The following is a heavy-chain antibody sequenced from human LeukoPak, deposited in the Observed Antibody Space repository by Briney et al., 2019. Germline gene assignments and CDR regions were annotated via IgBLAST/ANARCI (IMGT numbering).Heavy chain of an antibody. CDR1: GFTVITNY. Sequence: GGSLRLSCAASGFTVITNYMNWVRQAPGKGLEWVSVVYSGGSTFYADSVKGRFTISRDDAQNSVFLQMNSLRAEDTAVYYCSRDGQYYGMDVWGQGTTVTVSS. J-gene: IGHJ6*02. CDR3: SRDGQYYGMDV. CDR2: VYSGGST. V-gene: IGHV3-53*01.